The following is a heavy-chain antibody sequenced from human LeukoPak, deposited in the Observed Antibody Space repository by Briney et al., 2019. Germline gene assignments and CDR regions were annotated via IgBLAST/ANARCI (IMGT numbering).Heavy chain of an antibody. J-gene: IGHJ4*02. V-gene: IGHV4-59*01. Sequence: SETLSLTCTVSGGSISSYYWSWIRQPPGKGLEWIGYIYYSGSTNYNPSLKSRVTISVDTSKNQFSLKLSSVTAADTAVYYCARDEGIVGYFDYWGQGTLVTVSS. CDR1: GGSISSYY. CDR3: ARDEGIVGYFDY. D-gene: IGHD3-22*01. CDR2: IYYSGST.